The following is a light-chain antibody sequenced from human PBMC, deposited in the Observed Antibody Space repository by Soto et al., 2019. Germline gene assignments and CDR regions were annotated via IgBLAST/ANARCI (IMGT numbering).Light chain of an antibody. CDR1: QSVSSSY. CDR2: GAS. CDR3: QLYGSSPGT. J-gene: IGKJ1*01. Sequence: EIVLTKSPGTLYLSPGERATLSCRASQSVSSSYLAWYQQNPGQAPRLLIYGASRRATGIPDRFSGSGSGTDFTLISSRREPEDFAVYYCQLYGSSPGTFGQGTKVEIK. V-gene: IGKV3-20*01.